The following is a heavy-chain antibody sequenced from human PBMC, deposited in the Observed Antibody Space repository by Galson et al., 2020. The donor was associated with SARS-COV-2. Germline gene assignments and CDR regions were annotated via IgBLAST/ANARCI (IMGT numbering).Heavy chain of an antibody. J-gene: IGHJ6*03. CDR3: ARDSLRFLEWLKDYYMDV. CDR1: GFTFSSYS. V-gene: IGHV3-48*04. Sequence: GGSLRLSCAASGFTFSSYSMNWVRQAPGKGLEWVSYISSSSSTIYYADSVKGRFTISRDNAKNSLYLQMNSLRAEDTAVYYCARDSLRFLEWLKDYYMDVWGKGTTVTVSS. D-gene: IGHD3-3*01. CDR2: ISSSSSTI.